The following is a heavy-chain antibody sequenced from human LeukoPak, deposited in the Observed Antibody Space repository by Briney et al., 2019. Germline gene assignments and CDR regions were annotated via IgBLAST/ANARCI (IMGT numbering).Heavy chain of an antibody. V-gene: IGHV3-30*18. Sequence: GGSLRLSCAASGFTFSSYGMHWVRQAPGKGLEWVAVISYDGSNKYYADSVKGRFTISRDNSKNTLYLQMNSLRAEDTAVYYCAKGTGEQQWLLSAFDIWGQGTMVTVSS. J-gene: IGHJ3*02. CDR1: GFTFSSYG. CDR3: AKGTGEQQWLLSAFDI. D-gene: IGHD3-3*01. CDR2: ISYDGSNK.